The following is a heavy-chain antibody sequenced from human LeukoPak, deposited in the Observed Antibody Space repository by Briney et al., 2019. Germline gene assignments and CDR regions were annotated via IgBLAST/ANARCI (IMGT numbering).Heavy chain of an antibody. V-gene: IGHV3-30*18. D-gene: IGHD1-26*01. CDR1: GFTFSSYG. CDR2: ISYDGSNK. J-gene: IGHJ4*02. Sequence: GGSLRLSCAASGFTFSSYGMHWVRQAPGKGLEWVAVISYDGSNKYYADSVKGRFTISRDNSKNTLYLQMNSLRAEDTAVYYCAKDTGIVGATFADYWGQGTLVTVSS. CDR3: AKDTGIVGATFADY.